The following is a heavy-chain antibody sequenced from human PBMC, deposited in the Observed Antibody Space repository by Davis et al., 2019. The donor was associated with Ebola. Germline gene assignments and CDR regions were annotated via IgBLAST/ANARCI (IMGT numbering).Heavy chain of an antibody. D-gene: IGHD5-12*01. CDR2: IYYSGST. CDR3: ARDPLYSGYDQRAG. V-gene: IGHV4-30-4*01. CDR1: GGSISSGDYY. J-gene: IGHJ4*02. Sequence: MPSETLSLTCTVSGGSISSGDYYWSWIRQPPGKGLEWIGYIYYSGSTYYNPSLKSRVTISVDTSKNQFSLKLSSVTAADTAVYYCARDPLYSGYDQRAGWGQGTLVTVSS.